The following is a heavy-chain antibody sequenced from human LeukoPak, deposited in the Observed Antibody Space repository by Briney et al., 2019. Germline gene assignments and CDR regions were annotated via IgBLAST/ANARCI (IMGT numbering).Heavy chain of an antibody. CDR2: ISAYNGNT. D-gene: IGHD3-16*02. CDR1: GGTFNNYA. V-gene: IGHV1-18*01. CDR3: ARDFEAFHYVWGSYRYHAGDY. Sequence: ASVKVSCKASGGTFNNYAISWVRQAPGQGLEWMGWISAYNGNTNYAQKLQGRVTMTTDTSTSTAYMELRSLRSDDTAVYYCARDFEAFHYVWGSYRYHAGDYWGQGTLVTVSS. J-gene: IGHJ4*02.